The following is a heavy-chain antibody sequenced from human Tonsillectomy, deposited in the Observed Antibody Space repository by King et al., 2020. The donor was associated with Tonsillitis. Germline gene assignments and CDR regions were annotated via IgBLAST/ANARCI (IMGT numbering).Heavy chain of an antibody. Sequence: HVQLVESGGGVVQPGRSLRLSCAASGFTFSAYGMHWVRQAPGKGLEWVAAIPYDGSQLYYAESVKGRFTISRDNSKNTLYLEMNCLRTEDTAVYFCAKDKTACSNSDWYSAYYGMDVWGQGTTVTVAS. CDR1: GFTFSAYG. V-gene: IGHV3-30*18. J-gene: IGHJ6*02. CDR3: AKDKTACSNSDWYSAYYGMDV. D-gene: IGHD2-21*02. CDR2: IPYDGSQL.